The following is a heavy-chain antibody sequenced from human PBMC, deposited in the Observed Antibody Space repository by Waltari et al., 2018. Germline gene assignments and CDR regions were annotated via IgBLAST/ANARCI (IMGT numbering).Heavy chain of an antibody. CDR1: GGSFSGYY. CDR3: ARGDVYYDFWSGYPDYYFDY. CDR2: INHSGST. J-gene: IGHJ4*02. V-gene: IGHV4-34*01. Sequence: QVQLQQWGAGLLQPSETLSLTCAVSGGSFSGYYWSWIRQPPGKGLEWIGEINHSGSTNYNPSLKSRVTISVDTSKNQFSLKLSSVTAADTAVYYCARGDVYYDFWSGYPDYYFDYWGQGTLVTVSS. D-gene: IGHD3-3*01.